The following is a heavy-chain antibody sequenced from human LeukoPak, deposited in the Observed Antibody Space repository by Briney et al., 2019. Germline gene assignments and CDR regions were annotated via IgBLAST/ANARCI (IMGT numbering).Heavy chain of an antibody. D-gene: IGHD3-3*01. CDR2: ISEDGGST. CDR1: GFTFHDYA. Sequence: GGSLRLSCSASGFTFHDYAMHWVRQAPGKGLEWVSHISEDGGSTNYADSVRGRFTISRDNSKNFLYLQMSSLRTEDTALYYCRKNQSRLWSGTLGFWAPGTQVIFS. J-gene: IGHJ4*02. CDR3: RKNQSRLWSGTLGF. V-gene: IGHV3-43*02.